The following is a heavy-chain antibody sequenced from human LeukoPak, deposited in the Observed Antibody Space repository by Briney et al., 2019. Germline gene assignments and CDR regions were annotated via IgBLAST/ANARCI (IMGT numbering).Heavy chain of an antibody. CDR1: GGSISSYY. CDR3: ARDTVTTYYYYMDV. CDR2: IYYSGST. J-gene: IGHJ6*03. Sequence: SETLSLTCTVSGGSISSYYWSWLRQPPGKGLGWIGYIYYSGSTNYNPSLTSRVTISVDTSKNQFSLKLSSVTAADTAVYYCARDTVTTYYYYMDVWGKGTTVTVPS. V-gene: IGHV4-59*01. D-gene: IGHD4-11*01.